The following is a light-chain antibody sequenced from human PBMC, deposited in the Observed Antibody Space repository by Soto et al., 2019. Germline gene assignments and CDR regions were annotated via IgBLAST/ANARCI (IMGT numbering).Light chain of an antibody. CDR3: SSYTGSSTLL. CDR2: EVI. J-gene: IGLJ1*01. Sequence: QSVLTQPASVSGSPGQSITISCTGTSSGVGDYNFVSWYQQHPGKAPKVVIYEVINRPSGVSNRFSGSKSGHTASLTISGLQAEDEADYYCSSYTGSSTLLFGTGTKVTVL. CDR1: SSGVGDYNF. V-gene: IGLV2-14*01.